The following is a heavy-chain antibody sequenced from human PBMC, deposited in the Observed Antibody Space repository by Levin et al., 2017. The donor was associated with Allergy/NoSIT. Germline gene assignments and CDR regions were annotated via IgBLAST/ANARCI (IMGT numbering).Heavy chain of an antibody. V-gene: IGHV3-53*01. Sequence: ASVKVSCAASGFTVSSNYMSWVRQAPGKGLEWVSVIYSGGSTYYADSVKGRFTISRDNSKNTLYLQMNSLRAEDTAVYYCARPGKYGVWEDYWGQGTLVTVSS. CDR1: GFTVSSNY. CDR2: IYSGGST. J-gene: IGHJ4*02. D-gene: IGHD2-8*01. CDR3: ARPGKYGVWEDY.